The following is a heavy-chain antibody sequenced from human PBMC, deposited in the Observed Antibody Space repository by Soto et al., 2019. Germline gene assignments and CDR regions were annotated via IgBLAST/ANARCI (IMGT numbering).Heavy chain of an antibody. CDR1: RFSFSDSQ. CDR3: ARESEDLTSNFDY. CDR2: ISRSGNTR. Sequence: GGSLRLSCAASRFSFSDSQMSWIRQAPGKGLEWISYISRSGNTRYYADSMKGRFTVSSDNAKNSVYLEMNSLSAEDTALYYCARESEDLTSNFDYWGQGTLVTVSS. V-gene: IGHV3-11*04. J-gene: IGHJ4*02.